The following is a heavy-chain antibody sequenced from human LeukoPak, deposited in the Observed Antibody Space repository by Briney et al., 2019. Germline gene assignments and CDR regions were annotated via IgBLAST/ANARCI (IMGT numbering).Heavy chain of an antibody. Sequence: VANIKQDGSEKYYVDSVKGRFTISRDNAKNSLYLQMNSLRAEDTAVYYCAHQWRGAFDIWGQGTMVTVSS. J-gene: IGHJ3*02. CDR3: AHQWRGAFDI. CDR2: IKQDGSEK. D-gene: IGHD6-19*01. V-gene: IGHV3-7*01.